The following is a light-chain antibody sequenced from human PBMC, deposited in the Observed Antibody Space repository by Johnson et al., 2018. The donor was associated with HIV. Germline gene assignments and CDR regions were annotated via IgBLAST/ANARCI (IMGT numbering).Light chain of an antibody. CDR2: ENN. V-gene: IGLV1-51*02. Sequence: QPVLTQPPSVSAAPGQKVTISCSGSSSNIGNNYVSWYQQLPGTAPKLLIYENNKRPSGIPDRFSGSKSGTSATLGITGLQTGDEADDYCGTWDSSLSARYVVGTGTKVTVL. CDR1: SSNIGNNY. J-gene: IGLJ1*01. CDR3: GTWDSSLSARYV.